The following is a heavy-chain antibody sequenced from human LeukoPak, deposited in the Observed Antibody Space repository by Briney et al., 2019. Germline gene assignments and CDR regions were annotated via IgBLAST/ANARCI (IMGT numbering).Heavy chain of an antibody. D-gene: IGHD5-24*01. V-gene: IGHV4-4*02. CDR1: GGSISSSNW. CDR3: ARESATISNGAFDI. Sequence: PSETLSLTCAVSGGSISSSNWWSWVRQPPGKGLEWIGEIYHSGSTNYNPSLKSRVTISVDKSKNQFSLKLSSVTAADTALYYCARESATISNGAFDIWGQGTMVTVSS. CDR2: IYHSGST. J-gene: IGHJ3*02.